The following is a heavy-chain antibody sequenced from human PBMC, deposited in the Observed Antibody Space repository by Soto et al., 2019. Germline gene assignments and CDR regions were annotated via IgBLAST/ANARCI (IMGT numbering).Heavy chain of an antibody. CDR2: IYYSGST. CDR1: GGSISSGGYY. Sequence: QVQLQESGPGLVKPSQTLSLTCTVSGGSISSGGYYWSWIRQHPGKGLEWIVYIYYSGSTYYNPSLKSRVTISVDTSKNQFSLKLSSVTAADTAVYSCARGLVVVPARFDPWGQGTLVTVSS. CDR3: ARGLVVVPARFDP. V-gene: IGHV4-31*03. D-gene: IGHD2-2*01. J-gene: IGHJ5*02.